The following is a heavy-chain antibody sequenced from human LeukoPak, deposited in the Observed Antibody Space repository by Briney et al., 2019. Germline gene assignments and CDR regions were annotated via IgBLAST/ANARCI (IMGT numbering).Heavy chain of an antibody. CDR2: MNPNSGNT. D-gene: IGHD3-16*02. Sequence: GASVKVSCTASGYTFTSYDINWVRQATGQGLEWMGWMNPNSGNTGYAQKFQGRVTMTRNTSISTAYMELSSLRSEDTAVYYCARALSLDYYYYMDVWGKGTTVTVSS. CDR1: GYTFTSYD. V-gene: IGHV1-8*01. CDR3: ARALSLDYYYYMDV. J-gene: IGHJ6*03.